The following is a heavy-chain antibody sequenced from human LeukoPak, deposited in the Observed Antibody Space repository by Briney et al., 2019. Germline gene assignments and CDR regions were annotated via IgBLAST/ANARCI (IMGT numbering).Heavy chain of an antibody. CDR1: GGSISSYY. D-gene: IGHD4-17*01. J-gene: IGHJ6*03. CDR3: ARLPVTNYYYYMDV. CDR2: IYYSGST. Sequence: SXXLSLTCTVSGGSISSYYWSWIRQPPGKGLEWIGYIYYSGSTNYNPSLKSRVTISVDTSKNQFSLKLSSVTAADTAVYYCARLPVTNYYYYMDVWGKGTTVTVSS. V-gene: IGHV4-59*01.